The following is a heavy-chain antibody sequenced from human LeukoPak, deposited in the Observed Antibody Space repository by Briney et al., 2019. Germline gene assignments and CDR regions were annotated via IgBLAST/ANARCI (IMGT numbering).Heavy chain of an antibody. V-gene: IGHV4-39*01. CDR2: IFYGGNT. Sequence: SETLSLTCTVSGGSISGSSYYWGWIRQPPGKGLEWIGSIFYGGNTSYNPSLKSRVTISVDTSRNQFSLKVDSVTAADTAVFYCARHRSYYFDYWGQGMLVTVSS. CDR1: GGSISGSSYY. CDR3: ARHRSYYFDY. J-gene: IGHJ4*02. D-gene: IGHD3-10*01.